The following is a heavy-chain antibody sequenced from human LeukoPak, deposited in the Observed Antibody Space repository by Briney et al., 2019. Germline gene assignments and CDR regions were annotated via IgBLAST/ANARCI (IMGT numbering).Heavy chain of an antibody. CDR2: ISGDGDST. D-gene: IGHD2-21*02. CDR3: AKDEAYCGGDCWNAAFDI. J-gene: IGHJ3*02. V-gene: IGHV3-23*01. Sequence: GGSLRLSCAASGFTFDDYAMHWVRQAPGKGLEWVSPISGDGDSTYYADSVKGRFTISRDNSKNTLYLQMNSLRAEDTAVYYCAKDEAYCGGDCWNAAFDIWGQGTMVTVSS. CDR1: GFTFDDYA.